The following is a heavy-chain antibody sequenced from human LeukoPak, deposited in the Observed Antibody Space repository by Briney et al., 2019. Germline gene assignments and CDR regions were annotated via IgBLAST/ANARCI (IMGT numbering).Heavy chain of an antibody. CDR2: INPNSGGT. CDR3: ARDAGVGATLDAFDI. CDR1: GYTFTGYY. J-gene: IGHJ3*02. D-gene: IGHD1-26*01. Sequence: ASVKVSCKASGYTFTGYYMHWVRQAPGQGLEWMGWINPNSGGTNYAQKFQGRVTMTRDTSISTAYMELSRLRSDDTAVYYCARDAGVGATLDAFDIWGQGTMVTVSS. V-gene: IGHV1-2*02.